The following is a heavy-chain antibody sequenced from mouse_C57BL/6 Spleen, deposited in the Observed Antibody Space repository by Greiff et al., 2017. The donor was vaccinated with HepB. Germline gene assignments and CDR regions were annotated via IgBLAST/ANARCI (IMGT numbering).Heavy chain of an antibody. D-gene: IGHD4-1*01. CDR2: ISDGGSYT. V-gene: IGHV5-4*01. CDR3: ARDLWESAMDY. J-gene: IGHJ4*01. Sequence: EVHLVESGGGLVKPGGSLKLSCAASGFTFSSYAMSWVRQTPEKRLEWVATISDGGSYTYYPDNVKGRFTISRDNAKNNLYLQMSHLKSEDTAMYYCARDLWESAMDYWGQGTSVTVSS. CDR1: GFTFSSYA.